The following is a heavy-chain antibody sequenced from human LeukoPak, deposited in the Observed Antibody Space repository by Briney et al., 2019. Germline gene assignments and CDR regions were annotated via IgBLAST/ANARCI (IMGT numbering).Heavy chain of an antibody. D-gene: IGHD3-9*01. CDR2: IKQDGSEK. CDR1: GFTFSSYW. CDR3: ARGRPYDILTGYPPLYYYYYMDV. J-gene: IGHJ6*03. V-gene: IGHV3-7*01. Sequence: GGSLRLSCAASGFTFSSYWMSWVRQAPGKGLEWVANIKQDGSEKYYVDSVKGRFTISRDNAKNSLYLQMNSLRAEDTAVYYCARGRPYDILTGYPPLYYYYYMDVWGKGTTVTVSS.